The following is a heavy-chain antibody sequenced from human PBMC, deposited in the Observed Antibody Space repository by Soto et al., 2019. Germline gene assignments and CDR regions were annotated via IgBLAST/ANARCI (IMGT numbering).Heavy chain of an antibody. CDR2: ISPFLGKT. CDR3: AREAAHRGASVSLLLPENFDS. Sequence: QVQLVQSGAELKMPGSSVKVSCTTSGSIFITYGFSWVRQAPGQGLEWMGGISPFLGKTNHAQKFQGRVTFTADKAAGTVYMELANLTFEETAVYLCAREAAHRGASVSLLLPENFDSWGPGTLVSASS. V-gene: IGHV1-69*06. D-gene: IGHD4-17*01. CDR1: GSIFITYG. J-gene: IGHJ4*02.